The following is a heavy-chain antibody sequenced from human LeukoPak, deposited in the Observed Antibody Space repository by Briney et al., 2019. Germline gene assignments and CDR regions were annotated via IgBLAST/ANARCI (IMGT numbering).Heavy chain of an antibody. CDR1: GFTFSSYS. CDR2: INHSGST. D-gene: IGHD1-20*01. Sequence: GSLRLSCVASGFTFSSYSMNWIRQPPGKGLEWIGEINHSGSTNHNPSLKSRVTISVDTSNNQFSLKLSSVTAADTAVYYCARDFNWRSYYYYGMDVWGQGTTVTVSS. V-gene: IGHV4-34*01. J-gene: IGHJ6*02. CDR3: ARDFNWRSYYYYGMDV.